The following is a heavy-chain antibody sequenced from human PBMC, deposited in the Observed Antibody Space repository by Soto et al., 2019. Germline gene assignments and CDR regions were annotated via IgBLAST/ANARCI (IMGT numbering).Heavy chain of an antibody. V-gene: IGHV4-30-4*01. CDR1: GDSITNGDYY. CDR3: ARGIQEGFDP. D-gene: IGHD5-18*01. J-gene: IGHJ5*02. Sequence: QVSLQESGPGLVKPSQTLSLTCVVSGDSITNGDYYWSWIRQPPGKDLEWIAYIYYNGITHHNPSLKSRVTISLDPSKNHFSLKMTSVTGADTAVYSCARGIQEGFDPWGQGTLVTVSS. CDR2: IYYNGIT.